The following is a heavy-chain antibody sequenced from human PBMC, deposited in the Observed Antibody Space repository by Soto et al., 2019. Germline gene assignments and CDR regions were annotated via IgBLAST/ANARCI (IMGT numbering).Heavy chain of an antibody. CDR1: GGSISSSSYY. Sequence: SETLSLTCTVSGGSISSSSYYWGWIRQPPGKGLEWIGSIYYSGSTYYNPSLKSRVIISVDTFKNQLSLKLSSVTAADTAVYYCVRHLNYYGLYYMDVWGKGTTVTVSS. J-gene: IGHJ6*03. CDR2: IYYSGST. CDR3: VRHLNYYGLYYMDV. V-gene: IGHV4-39*01. D-gene: IGHD3-10*01.